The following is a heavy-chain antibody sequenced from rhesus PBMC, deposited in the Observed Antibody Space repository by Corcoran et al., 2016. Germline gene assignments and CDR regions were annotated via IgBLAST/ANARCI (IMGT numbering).Heavy chain of an antibody. CDR2: IYGSGGGT. Sequence: QVQLQESGPGLVKPSETLSLTCDVSGPSISGHYSYTWIRKPPGKGLEWIGNIYGSGGGTNYNPSLKNLVTISIDTSKNQFSLKLSSVTAADTALYYCVTTGSTFDYWAQGVLVTVSS. CDR3: VTTGSTFDY. CDR1: GPSISGHYS. J-gene: IGHJ4*01. D-gene: IGHD3-34*01. V-gene: IGHV4-106*01.